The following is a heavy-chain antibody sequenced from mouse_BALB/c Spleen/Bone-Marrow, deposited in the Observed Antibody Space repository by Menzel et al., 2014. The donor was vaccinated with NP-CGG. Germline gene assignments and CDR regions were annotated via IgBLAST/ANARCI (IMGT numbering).Heavy chain of an antibody. Sequence: VQLKQSGAELVKPGASVKLSFKASGYTFTIYWMSRVKQRTGQRLDWTGELNPSNGRSNYSEKFKSKATLTADKSSSTTYMQLSSLTSEDSAVYSCARYNAYDWYFDVWGAGTTVTVYS. V-gene: IGHV1S81*02. J-gene: IGHJ1*01. D-gene: IGHD2-2*01. CDR2: LNPSNGRS. CDR3: ARYNAYDWYFDV. CDR1: GYTFTIYW.